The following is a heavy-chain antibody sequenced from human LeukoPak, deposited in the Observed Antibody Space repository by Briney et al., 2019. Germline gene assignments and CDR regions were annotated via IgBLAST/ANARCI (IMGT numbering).Heavy chain of an antibody. CDR1: GFIFSSYG. Sequence: GGSLRLSCAASGFIFSSYGMNWVRQAPGKGLEWVSVIYSGGSTYYADSVKGRFTISRDNSKNTLYLQMNSLRAEDTAVYYCAIGSYGMDVWGQGTTVTVSS. J-gene: IGHJ6*02. V-gene: IGHV3-66*01. CDR3: AIGSYGMDV. CDR2: IYSGGST.